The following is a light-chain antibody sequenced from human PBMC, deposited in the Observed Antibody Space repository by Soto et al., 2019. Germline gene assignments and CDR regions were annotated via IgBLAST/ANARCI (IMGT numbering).Light chain of an antibody. CDR2: AAS. CDR3: QQYYSYPWT. J-gene: IGKJ1*01. CDR1: QGISSY. V-gene: IGKV1-8*01. Sequence: AIPMTQSPSSLSASTGERVTITCWPSQGISSYLAWYQQKPGKAPKLLIYAASTLQSGVPSRFSGSGSGTDITLTISCLQSEDFATYYCQQYYSYPWTFGQGTKVEIK.